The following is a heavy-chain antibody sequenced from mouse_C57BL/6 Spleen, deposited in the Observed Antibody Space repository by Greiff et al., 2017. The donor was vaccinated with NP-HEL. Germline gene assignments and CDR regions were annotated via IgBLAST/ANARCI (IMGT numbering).Heavy chain of an antibody. Sequence: EVKLVESGGGLVKPGGSLKLSCAASGFTFSDYGMHWVRQAPEKGLEWVAYISSGSSTIYYADTVKGRFTISRDNAKNTLFLQMTSLRSEDTAMYYGARRAPYYGSRVCYFDYWGQGTTLTVSS. CDR3: ARRAPYYGSRVCYFDY. CDR2: ISSGSSTI. CDR1: GFTFSDYG. V-gene: IGHV5-17*01. D-gene: IGHD1-1*01. J-gene: IGHJ2*01.